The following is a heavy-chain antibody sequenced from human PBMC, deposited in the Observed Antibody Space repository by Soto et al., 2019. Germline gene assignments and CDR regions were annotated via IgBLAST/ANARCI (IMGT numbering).Heavy chain of an antibody. CDR2: IWYDGSNK. CDR3: ARGNYDFCSGLDY. Sequence: QVQLVESGGGVVQPGRSLRLSCAASGFTFNRYGMHWVRQSPGKGLEWVAVIWYDGSNKWLADSVKGRFTISRDNSKNTLFLEMNRLRAEDTAVYYCARGNYDFCSGLDYWGQGALVTVSS. CDR1: GFTFNRYG. V-gene: IGHV3-33*01. J-gene: IGHJ4*02. D-gene: IGHD3-3*01.